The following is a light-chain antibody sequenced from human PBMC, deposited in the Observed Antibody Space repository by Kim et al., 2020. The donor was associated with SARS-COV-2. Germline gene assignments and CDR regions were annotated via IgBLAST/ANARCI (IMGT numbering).Light chain of an antibody. CDR2: DAS. V-gene: IGKV1-33*01. CDR3: QQYVSSSIT. CDR1: QDISSY. Sequence: ASVGDRATISCPASQDISSYLNWYQQKPGKAPKLLIYDASNLETGVPSRFSGSGSGTDFTLTISSLQPEDFATYYCQQYVSSSITFGQGTRLEIK. J-gene: IGKJ5*01.